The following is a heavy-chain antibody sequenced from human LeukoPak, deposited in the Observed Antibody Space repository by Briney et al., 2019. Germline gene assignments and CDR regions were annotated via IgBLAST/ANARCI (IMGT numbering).Heavy chain of an antibody. CDR2: ISGSGGFT. D-gene: IGHD2-2*01. Sequence: GGSLRLSCAASGFTFSSYGINWVRQAPGKGLEWVSGISGSGGFTFYADSVKGRFTISRDNSNNTLSLQMNSLRAEDTAVYYCEKEEGLRFSAMYLDYWGQGTLVTVSS. J-gene: IGHJ4*02. V-gene: IGHV3-23*01. CDR3: EKEEGLRFSAMYLDY. CDR1: GFTFSSYG.